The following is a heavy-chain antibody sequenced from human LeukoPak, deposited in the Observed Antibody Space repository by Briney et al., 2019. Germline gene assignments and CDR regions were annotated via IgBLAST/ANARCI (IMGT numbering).Heavy chain of an antibody. CDR3: AKYYYDSSGYYYDPIYFDY. V-gene: IGHV3-23*01. D-gene: IGHD3-22*01. J-gene: IGHJ4*02. CDR2: ISSSGGST. CDR1: GFTFSSYA. Sequence: SEGSLRLSCAASGFTFSSYAMSWVCQAPGKGLEWVSAISSSGGSTYYADSVRGRFTISRDNSKNTLYLQMNSLRAEDTAVYYCAKYYYDSSGYYYDPIYFDYWGQGTLVTVSS.